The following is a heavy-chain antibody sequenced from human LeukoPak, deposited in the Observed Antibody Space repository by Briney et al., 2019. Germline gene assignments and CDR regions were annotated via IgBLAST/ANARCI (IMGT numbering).Heavy chain of an antibody. V-gene: IGHV3-53*04. Sequence: GESLRLSCAASGFTVSSNYMSWVRQAPGKGLEWVSVIFSGGSTYYADSVKGRFTIPRHNSKNTLYLQMNSLRAEDTAVYYCARIKALGAFDIWGQGTMVTVSS. CDR2: IFSGGST. CDR1: GFTVSSNY. J-gene: IGHJ3*02. CDR3: ARIKALGAFDI.